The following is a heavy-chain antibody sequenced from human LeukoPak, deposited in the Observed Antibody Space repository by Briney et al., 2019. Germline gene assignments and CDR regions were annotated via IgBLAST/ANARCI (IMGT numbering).Heavy chain of an antibody. J-gene: IGHJ6*02. CDR2: ISPDGYN. Sequence: SETLSLTCSVSGAYIGTYYWSWMRQAPGKGLEWIGYISPDGYNLNTPSLRSRVTTTRDTSENQFSLILSSVTAADTAVYYCTRHDVVPVLGHGMADWGQGTTVTVAS. CDR3: TRHDVVPVLGHGMAD. D-gene: IGHD2-2*01. V-gene: IGHV4-59*08. CDR1: GAYIGTYY.